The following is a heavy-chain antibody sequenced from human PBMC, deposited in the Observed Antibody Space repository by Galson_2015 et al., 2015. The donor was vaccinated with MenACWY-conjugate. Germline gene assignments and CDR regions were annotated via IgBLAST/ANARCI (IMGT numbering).Heavy chain of an antibody. CDR1: GGSISSNSYF. D-gene: IGHD2-2*01. Sequence: ETLSLTCTVPGGSISSNSYFWAWIRQPPGKGLDWIGSIFQSGSAYYNPSLKSRVTISVDTSKNQFSLKLGSVTAADTAVYYCARRVVSSPMIDYWGQGTLVSVSS. CDR3: ARRVVSSPMIDY. CDR2: IFQSGSA. V-gene: IGHV4-39*07. J-gene: IGHJ4*02.